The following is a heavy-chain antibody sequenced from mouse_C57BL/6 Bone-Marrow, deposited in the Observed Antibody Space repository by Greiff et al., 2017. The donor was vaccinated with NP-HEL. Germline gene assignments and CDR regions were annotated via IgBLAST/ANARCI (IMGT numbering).Heavy chain of an antibody. CDR2: IWSGGST. J-gene: IGHJ4*01. CDR1: GFSLTSYG. D-gene: IGHD2-2*01. V-gene: IGHV2-2*01. Sequence: VKLMESGPGLVQPSQSLSITCTVSGFSLTSYGVHWVRQSPGKGLEWLGVIWSGGSTDYNAAFISRLSISKDNSKSQVFFKMNSLQADDTAIYYCASLWLRGVYYAMDYWGQGTSVTVSS. CDR3: ASLWLRGVYYAMDY.